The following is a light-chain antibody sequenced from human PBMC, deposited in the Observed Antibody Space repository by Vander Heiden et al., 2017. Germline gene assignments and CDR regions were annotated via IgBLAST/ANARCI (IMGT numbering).Light chain of an antibody. V-gene: IGKV1-9*01. Sequence: DIQLTQSPSFLSASVGDRVTITCRASQGISSYLAWYQQKPGKAPKLLIYAASTLQSGVPSTFRGSGSGTEFTLTIRSLQPEDFATYYCQQLYSYPPTFGQGTRVEIK. CDR1: QGISSY. CDR3: QQLYSYPPT. J-gene: IGKJ1*01. CDR2: AAS.